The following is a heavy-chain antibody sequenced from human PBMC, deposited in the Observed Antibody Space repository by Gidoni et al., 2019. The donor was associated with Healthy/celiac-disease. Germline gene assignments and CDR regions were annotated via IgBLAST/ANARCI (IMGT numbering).Heavy chain of an antibody. V-gene: IGHV4-38-2*02. J-gene: IGHJ5*02. Sequence: QVQLQESGPGLVKPSETLSLTCTVSGASISIGYYWGWIRQPPGTVLEWIGSIYHSGSTYYNPSLKCRVTISVDPSKNQFSLKLSSVAAADTAVYYCASDIAARRGNWFDPWGQGTLVTVSS. CDR3: ASDIAARRGNWFDP. CDR1: GASISIGYY. D-gene: IGHD6-6*01. CDR2: IYHSGST.